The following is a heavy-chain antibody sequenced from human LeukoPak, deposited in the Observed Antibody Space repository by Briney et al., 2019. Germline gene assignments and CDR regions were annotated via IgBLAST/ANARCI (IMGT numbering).Heavy chain of an antibody. V-gene: IGHV3-20*01. J-gene: IGHJ3*02. CDR1: GFTLYEHG. Sequence: PGGSLRLLCAASGFTLYEHGMSWVRQAPGMGLEWVAGINWNGGSIGYADSVKGRFTTSRDNAKSSLYLQMNSLRAEDTALYHCARTMVRGIDAFDIWGQGTMVTVSS. CDR2: INWNGGSI. D-gene: IGHD3-10*01. CDR3: ARTMVRGIDAFDI.